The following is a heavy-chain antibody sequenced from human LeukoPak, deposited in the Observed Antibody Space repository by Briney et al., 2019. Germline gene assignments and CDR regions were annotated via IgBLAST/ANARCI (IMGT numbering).Heavy chain of an antibody. J-gene: IGHJ4*02. D-gene: IGHD1-26*01. V-gene: IGHV4-59*01. CDR1: GGSISSFY. Sequence: SETLSLTCTVSGGSISSFYWSWIRQPPGKGLEWIGYIYYSGNTNYNPSLKNRVTISVDTSKNQFSLKLSSVTAADTAVYYCARGCSGSYGRFGYWGQGTLVTVSS. CDR2: IYYSGNT. CDR3: ARGCSGSYGRFGY.